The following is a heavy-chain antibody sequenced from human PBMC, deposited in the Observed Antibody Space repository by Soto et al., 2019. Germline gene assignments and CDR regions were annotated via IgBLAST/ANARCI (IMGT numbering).Heavy chain of an antibody. Sequence: QVQLVESGGGVVQPGRSLRLSCAASGFTFYQYGMHWVRQAPGKGLEWVALISHDGSNKYYVDSVKGRFTIARDNSKNTVFLQMNSLRPEDTALYFGAKDDSNRWYTYYAMDVWGQGTTVTVSS. V-gene: IGHV3-30*18. CDR3: AKDDSNRWYTYYAMDV. CDR1: GFTFYQYG. D-gene: IGHD6-13*01. J-gene: IGHJ6*02. CDR2: ISHDGSNK.